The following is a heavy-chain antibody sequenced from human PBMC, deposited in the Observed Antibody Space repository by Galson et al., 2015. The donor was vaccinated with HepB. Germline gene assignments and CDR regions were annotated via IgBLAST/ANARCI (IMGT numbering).Heavy chain of an antibody. CDR1: GGPDSYYH. J-gene: IGHJ4*02. D-gene: IGHD4-23*01. Sequence: ETLSLTCTVSGGPDSYYHWSWIRPPPGQGLEWIGYIYNTGSTNYNPSLKSPVTISADTSKHQFSLKLTSVTAADTAVYYCASARGGNREFDYWGQGTLVTVSS. CDR2: IYNTGST. CDR3: ASARGGNREFDY. V-gene: IGHV4-59*02.